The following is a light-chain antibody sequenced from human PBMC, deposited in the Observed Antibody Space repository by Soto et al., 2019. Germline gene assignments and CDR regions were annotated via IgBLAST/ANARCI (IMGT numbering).Light chain of an antibody. V-gene: IGLV2-8*01. CDR3: SSYAGSNNYV. CDR1: SSYVGGYNY. CDR2: EVS. Sequence: QSALTQPPSPSGSPGQSVPISCTGTSSYVGGYNYVSWYQQHPGKAPKLMIYEVSKRPSGVPDRFSGSKSGNTASLTVSGLQAEDEADYYCSSYAGSNNYVFGTGTKVTVL. J-gene: IGLJ1*01.